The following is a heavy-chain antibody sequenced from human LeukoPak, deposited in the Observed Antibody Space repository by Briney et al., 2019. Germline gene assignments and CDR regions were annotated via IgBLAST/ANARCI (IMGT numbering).Heavy chain of an antibody. CDR3: ARAEMATTIGFDY. Sequence: PSETLSLTCTVSGGSISSYYWSWIRQPPGKGLEWIGYIYYSGSTNYNPSLKSQVTISVDTSKNQFSLKLSSVTAADTAVYYCARAEMATTIGFDYWGQGTLVTVSS. CDR1: GGSISSYY. V-gene: IGHV4-59*01. D-gene: IGHD5-24*01. CDR2: IYYSGST. J-gene: IGHJ4*02.